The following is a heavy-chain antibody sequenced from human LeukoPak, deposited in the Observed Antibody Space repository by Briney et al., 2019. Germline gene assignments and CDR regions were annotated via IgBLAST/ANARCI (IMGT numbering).Heavy chain of an antibody. Sequence: GASVKVSCKASGYTFTSYGISWVRQAPGQGLEWMGWISAYNGNTNYAQKLQGRVTMTTDTSTSTAYMELRSLRSDDTAVYYCARDATATDYNWFDPWGQGTLVTVSS. V-gene: IGHV1-18*01. J-gene: IGHJ5*02. CDR3: ARDATATDYNWFDP. CDR2: ISAYNGNT. D-gene: IGHD2-15*01. CDR1: GYTFTSYG.